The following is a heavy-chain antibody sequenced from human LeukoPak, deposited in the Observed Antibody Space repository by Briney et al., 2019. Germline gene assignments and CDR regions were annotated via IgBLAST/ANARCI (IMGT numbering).Heavy chain of an antibody. CDR2: IYYSGNT. J-gene: IGHJ4*02. Sequence: EXLSLTXXXSGXSIXXYYWNWIRQPPGKGLEWIGYIYYSGNTNYNPSLKTRITISVDTSKNQFSLKLSSVTAADTAVYYCARLGDYFNYYFDYWGQGTLVTVSS. V-gene: IGHV4-59*08. CDR3: ARLGDYFNYYFDY. D-gene: IGHD3-10*01. CDR1: GXSIXXYY.